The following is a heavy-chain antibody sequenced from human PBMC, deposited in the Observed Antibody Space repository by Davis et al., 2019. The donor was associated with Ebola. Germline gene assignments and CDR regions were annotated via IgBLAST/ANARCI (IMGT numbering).Heavy chain of an antibody. CDR1: GFTFSSYW. D-gene: IGHD2/OR15-2a*01. Sequence: GESLKISCAASGFTFSSYWMNWVRQAPGKGLEWVAIINEDGSEKYYVDSVKGRFTISRDNGKNSLYLQMNSLRAEDTAVYYCARPVRESGIRLLGYWGQGTLVTVSS. CDR3: ARPVRESGIRLLGY. V-gene: IGHV3-7*03. J-gene: IGHJ4*02. CDR2: INEDGSEK.